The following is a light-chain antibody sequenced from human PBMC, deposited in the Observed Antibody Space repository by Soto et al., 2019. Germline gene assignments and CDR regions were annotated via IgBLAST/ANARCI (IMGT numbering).Light chain of an antibody. J-gene: IGKJ5*01. Sequence: IHMTHAPSTLSASVLYRVTITFLASQSISSWLAWYQQKPGKAPKLLIYAASTLESGVPSRFSATVSGTEFSLTITSLQPEDFATYYCQQLFDSPITFGQGTRLEIK. CDR1: QSISSW. V-gene: IGKV1-5*01. CDR3: QQLFDSPIT. CDR2: AAS.